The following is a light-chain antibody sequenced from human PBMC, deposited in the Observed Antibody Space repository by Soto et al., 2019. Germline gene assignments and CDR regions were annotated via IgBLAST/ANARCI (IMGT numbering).Light chain of an antibody. CDR1: QSLVYSDGNTY. J-gene: IGKJ1*01. CDR2: KVS. V-gene: IGKV2-30*01. Sequence: DVVMTQSPLSLPVTLGQPASISCRSSQSLVYSDGNTYLHWFQQRPGQSPRRLIYKVSNRDSGVPDRFSGSGSGTDFTRTIISVEAEDVGVYYCMQAAYLPRTFGQGTKVEIK. CDR3: MQAAYLPRT.